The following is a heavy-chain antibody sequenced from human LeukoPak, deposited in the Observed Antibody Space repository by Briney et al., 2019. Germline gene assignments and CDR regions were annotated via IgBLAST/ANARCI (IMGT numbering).Heavy chain of an antibody. Sequence: GGSLRLSCAASGFTFSTYSMSWVRQAPGKGLEWVSSISSSSSFIYYADSVKGRFAISRDNAKNSLYLQMNSLRAEDTAVYYCARFSEVYGFDYSDYWGQGTLVTVSS. CDR2: ISSSSSFI. CDR1: GFTFSTYS. D-gene: IGHD2-8*01. CDR3: ARFSEVYGFDYSDY. V-gene: IGHV3-21*01. J-gene: IGHJ4*02.